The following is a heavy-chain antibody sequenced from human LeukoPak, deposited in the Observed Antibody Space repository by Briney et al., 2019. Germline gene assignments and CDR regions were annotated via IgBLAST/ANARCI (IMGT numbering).Heavy chain of an antibody. J-gene: IGHJ3*02. D-gene: IGHD6-25*01. CDR2: INHSGST. CDR3: ARDRRPGHKLTDDAFDI. V-gene: IGHV4-34*01. Sequence: SETLSLTCAVYGGSFSGYYWSWIRQPPGKGLEWIGEINHSGSTNYNPSLKSRVTISVDTSKNQFSLKLSSVTAADTAVYYCARDRRPGHKLTDDAFDIWGQGTMVTVSS. CDR1: GGSFSGYY.